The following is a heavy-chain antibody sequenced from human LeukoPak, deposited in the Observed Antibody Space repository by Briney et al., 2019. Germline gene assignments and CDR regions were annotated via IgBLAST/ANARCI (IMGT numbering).Heavy chain of an antibody. D-gene: IGHD3-3*01. CDR3: ARHSDLRSPFDP. Sequence: SETLSLTCSVSDGSINSYYWNWIRQPPGRDLEWIGSIYSSGNTYYNPSLESRVTISVDTSKNQLSLKLTSATAADTSVYYCARHSDLRSPFDPWGQGTLVTVSS. V-gene: IGHV4-39*01. CDR2: IYSSGNT. J-gene: IGHJ5*02. CDR1: DGSINSYY.